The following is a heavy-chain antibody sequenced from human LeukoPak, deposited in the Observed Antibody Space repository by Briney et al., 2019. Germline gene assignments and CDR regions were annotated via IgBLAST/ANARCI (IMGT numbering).Heavy chain of an antibody. J-gene: IGHJ3*02. D-gene: IGHD3-16*01. CDR1: GYTFTGYD. CDR3: ARGLPATGGGGDDAFDI. CDR2: MKPNRGNT. Sequence: ASVRVSCKASGYTFTGYDINWVRQATGQGLEWMGWMKPNRGNTGYAQKFQGRVTMTRNTSISTAYMELSILRSEDTAVYYCARGLPATGGGGDDAFDIWGQGTMVIVSS. V-gene: IGHV1-8*01.